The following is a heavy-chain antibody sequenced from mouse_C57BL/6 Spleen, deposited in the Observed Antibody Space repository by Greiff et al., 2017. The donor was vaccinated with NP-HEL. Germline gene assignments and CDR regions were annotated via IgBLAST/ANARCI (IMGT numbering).Heavy chain of an antibody. Sequence: EVKLVESVAELVRPGASVKLSCTASGFNIKNTYMHWVKQRPEQGLEWIGRIDPANGNTKYAPKFQGKATITADTSSNTAYLQLSSLTSEDTAIYYCAISSDYYDYWFAYWGQGTLVTVSA. V-gene: IGHV14-3*01. J-gene: IGHJ3*01. CDR1: GFNIKNTY. D-gene: IGHD2-4*01. CDR2: IDPANGNT. CDR3: AISSDYYDYWFAY.